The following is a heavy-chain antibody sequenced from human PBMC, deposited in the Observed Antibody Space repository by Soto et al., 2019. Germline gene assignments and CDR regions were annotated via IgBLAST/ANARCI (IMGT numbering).Heavy chain of an antibody. CDR2: INPNSGGT. CDR1: GYTFTGYY. J-gene: IGHJ6*02. V-gene: IGHV1-2*02. Sequence: ASVKVSCKASGYTFTGYYIYWVRQAPGQGLEWMGWINPNSGGTNYAQKFQGKVTMTRDTSISTAYMELSRLRSDDTAVYYCARDKGPRYYHYGMDVWGQGTTVTVSS. CDR3: ARDKGPRYYHYGMDV.